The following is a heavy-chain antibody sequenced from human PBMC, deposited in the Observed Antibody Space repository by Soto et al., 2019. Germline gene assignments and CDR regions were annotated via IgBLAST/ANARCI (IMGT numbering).Heavy chain of an antibody. V-gene: IGHV3-23*01. J-gene: IGHJ3*02. CDR2: ILVSGST. Sequence: HPGGSLRLSCAVSGFICSDYDMSWVRQAPGKGLEWVSTILVSGSTHYEDSVRGRFTISRDTSKNTVYLQMKSLTPGDTAVYYCAKATATGGGAFVIYGQGTKVTVSS. CDR1: GFICSDYD. CDR3: AKATATGGGAFVI. D-gene: IGHD2-8*02.